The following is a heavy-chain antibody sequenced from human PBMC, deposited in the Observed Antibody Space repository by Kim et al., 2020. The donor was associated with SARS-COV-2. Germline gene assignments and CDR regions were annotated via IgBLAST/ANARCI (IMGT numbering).Heavy chain of an antibody. J-gene: IGHJ4*02. CDR3: ARRDFWSSYPFDH. D-gene: IGHD3-3*01. V-gene: IGHV3-30*03. Sequence: HYVDSGKGRFTISRDNSGNTVFLQMNNLTPEDTAVYYCARRDFWSSYPFDHWGQGTLVTVSS.